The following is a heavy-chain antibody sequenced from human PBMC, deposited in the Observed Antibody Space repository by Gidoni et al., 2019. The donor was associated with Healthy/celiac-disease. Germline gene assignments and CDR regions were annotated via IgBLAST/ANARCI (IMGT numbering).Heavy chain of an antibody. D-gene: IGHD2-15*01. V-gene: IGHV4-30-4*01. CDR2: IYYSGST. Sequence: QVQLQESGPGLVKPSPTLSLTCTSSGGSISRGDYYWSWLRQPPGKGLEWIGYIYYSGSTYYNPSLKSRVTISVDTSKNQFSLKLSSVTAADTAVYYCARGAVTGWFDPWGQGTLVTVSS. CDR1: GGSISRGDYY. J-gene: IGHJ5*02. CDR3: ARGAVTGWFDP.